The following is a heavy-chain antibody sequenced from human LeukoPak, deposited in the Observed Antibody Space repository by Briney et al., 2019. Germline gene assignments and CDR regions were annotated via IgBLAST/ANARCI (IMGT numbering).Heavy chain of an antibody. CDR2: IVVGSGST. V-gene: IGHV1-58*02. Sequence: SVKVSCKASGFTFTSSAMQWVRQARGQRLEWIGWIVVGSGSTNYAQKFQERVTITRDMSTSTAYMELSSLRSEDTAVYYCAAVLITMVRGVMNYFDYWGQGTLVTVSS. J-gene: IGHJ4*02. CDR1: GFTFTSSA. D-gene: IGHD3-10*01. CDR3: AAVLITMVRGVMNYFDY.